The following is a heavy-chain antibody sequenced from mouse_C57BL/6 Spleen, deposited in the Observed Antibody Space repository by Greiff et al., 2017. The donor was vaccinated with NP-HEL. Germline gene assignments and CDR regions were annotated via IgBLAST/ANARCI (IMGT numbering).Heavy chain of an antibody. CDR2: INPSNGGT. CDR1: SYTFTSYW. D-gene: IGHD1-1*01. Sequence: VQLQQPGTELVKPGASVKLSCKASSYTFTSYWMHWVKQRPGQGLEWIGNINPSNGGTNYNEKFKSKATLTVDKSSSTAYMQLSSLTSEDSAVYYCARIPTTVVASYYYAMDYWGQGTSVTVSS. J-gene: IGHJ4*01. CDR3: ARIPTTVVASYYYAMDY. V-gene: IGHV1-53*01.